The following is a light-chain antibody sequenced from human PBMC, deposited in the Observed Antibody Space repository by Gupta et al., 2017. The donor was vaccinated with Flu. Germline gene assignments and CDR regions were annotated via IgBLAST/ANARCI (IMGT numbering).Light chain of an antibody. CDR2: GAS. Sequence: EIVLTQLPGTLSLSPGERATLSCSASQSVNRNYLAWYQQKPGQAPRLLIYGASSRDNGVPDRFSGSGYGTEFTLTISRREPEDFAVYYCQQECNSPFILGQGTKMEIK. V-gene: IGKV3-20*01. CDR1: QSVNRNY. CDR3: QQECNSPFI. J-gene: IGKJ2*01.